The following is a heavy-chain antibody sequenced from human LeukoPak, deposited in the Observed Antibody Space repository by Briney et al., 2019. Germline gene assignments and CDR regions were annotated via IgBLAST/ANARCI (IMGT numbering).Heavy chain of an antibody. D-gene: IGHD3-10*01. V-gene: IGHV4-59*01. CDR1: GGSISSNY. CDR2: IYYSGST. J-gene: IGHJ5*02. Sequence: PSETLSLTCTVSGGSISSNYWSWIRQPPGKGLEWIGYIYYSGSTNYNPSLKSRVTISVDTSKNQFSLKLSSVTAADTAVYYCARGAFHYYGSGSYSASTNWFDPWGQGTLVTVSS. CDR3: ARGAFHYYGSGSYSASTNWFDP.